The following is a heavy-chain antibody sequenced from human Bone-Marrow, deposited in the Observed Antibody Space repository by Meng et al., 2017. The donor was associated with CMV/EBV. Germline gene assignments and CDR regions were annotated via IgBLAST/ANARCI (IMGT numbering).Heavy chain of an antibody. J-gene: IGHJ2*01. CDR3: AKRGYCSSTSCPRYWYFDL. Sequence: FRSYGMHWVRQAPGKWLEWVAFIRYDGSNKYYADSVKGRFTISRDNSKNTLYLQMNSLRAEDTAVYYCAKRGYCSSTSCPRYWYFDLWGRGTLVTVSS. D-gene: IGHD2-2*01. CDR1: FRSYG. CDR2: IRYDGSNK. V-gene: IGHV3-30*02.